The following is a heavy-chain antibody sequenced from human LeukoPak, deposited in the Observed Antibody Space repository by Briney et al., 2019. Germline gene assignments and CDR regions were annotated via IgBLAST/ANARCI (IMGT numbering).Heavy chain of an antibody. Sequence: GASVKVSCKASGYTFTSYGISWVRQAPGRGLEWMGWISAYNGNTNYAQKLQGRVTMTTDTSTSTVYMELSSLRSEDTAVYYCARDPPYDTSGYYFDYWGQGTLVTVSS. J-gene: IGHJ4*02. CDR3: ARDPPYDTSGYYFDY. CDR1: GYTFTSYG. D-gene: IGHD3-22*01. V-gene: IGHV1-18*01. CDR2: ISAYNGNT.